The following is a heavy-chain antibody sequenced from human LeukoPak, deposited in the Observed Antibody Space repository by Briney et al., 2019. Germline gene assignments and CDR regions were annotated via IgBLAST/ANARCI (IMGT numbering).Heavy chain of an antibody. CDR2: ISADSATT. V-gene: IGHV3-23*01. J-gene: IGHJ4*02. Sequence: GGSLRLSCAASGFNFGSYSMTWVRQAPGKGLEWVSVISADSATTFYADSVKGRFTISRDNSKNTLYLQMNTLRAEDTAVYYCARGGNNYGYFGFWGQGTLVTVSS. D-gene: IGHD5-18*01. CDR1: GFNFGSYS. CDR3: ARGGNNYGYFGF.